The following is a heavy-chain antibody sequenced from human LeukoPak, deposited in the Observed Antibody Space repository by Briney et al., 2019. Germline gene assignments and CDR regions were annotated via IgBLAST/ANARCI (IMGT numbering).Heavy chain of an antibody. J-gene: IGHJ4*02. CDR2: IYYSGST. CDR1: GGSISTYY. CDR3: ARVGSTTNGEIDY. Sequence: PSETLSLTCAVSGGSISTYYWSWIRQPPGKGLEWIGYIYYSGSTNYNPSLKSRVTISVDTSKNQFSLKLSSVTAADTAVYYCARVGSTTNGEIDYWGQGTLVTVSS. D-gene: IGHD2-2*01. V-gene: IGHV4-59*01.